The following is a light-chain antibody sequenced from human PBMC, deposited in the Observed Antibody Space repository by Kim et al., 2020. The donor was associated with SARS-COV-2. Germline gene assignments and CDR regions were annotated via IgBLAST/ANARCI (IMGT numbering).Light chain of an antibody. V-gene: IGLV1-47*01. CDR2: RNN. CDR3: AAWDDSLSGYV. J-gene: IGLJ1*01. Sequence: GRRVTISCYGSSSNMGRSYGFWYRQRPGTAPKLLIYRNNPRPSGVPGRFSGSKSGTSASLAISGLRSEDEADYYCAAWDDSLSGYVFGTGTKSPS. CDR1: SSNMGRSY.